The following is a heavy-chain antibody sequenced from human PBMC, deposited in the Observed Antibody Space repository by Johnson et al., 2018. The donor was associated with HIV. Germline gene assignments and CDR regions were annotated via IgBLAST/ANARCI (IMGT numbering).Heavy chain of an antibody. CDR1: WFTFSDYG. Sequence: QVQLVESGGGVVQPGRSLRLSCAASWFTFSDYGIHWVRQAPGKGLEWVAVISYDGSNKYYADSVKGRFTISRDNAKNSLYLQMNSLRAEDTAVYYCARGQGFWAFYIWGQGTMVTVSS. J-gene: IGHJ3*02. D-gene: IGHD3-3*01. CDR3: ARGQGFWAFYI. V-gene: IGHV3-30*19. CDR2: ISYDGSNK.